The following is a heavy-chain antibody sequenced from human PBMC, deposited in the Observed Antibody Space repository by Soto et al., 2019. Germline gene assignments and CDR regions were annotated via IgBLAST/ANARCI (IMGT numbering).Heavy chain of an antibody. J-gene: IGHJ4*02. V-gene: IGHV3-48*02. CDR3: ARGGAARPDY. Sequence: GGSLILSCVASGLTFSSYGMNWVRQAPGKGLEWVSYISSGRVTTNYADSVKGRFTISRDNAKSSLYLQLNSLRDDDTAVYYCARGGAARPDYWGQGAMVTVSS. CDR2: ISSGRVTT. D-gene: IGHD2-15*01. CDR1: GLTFSSYG.